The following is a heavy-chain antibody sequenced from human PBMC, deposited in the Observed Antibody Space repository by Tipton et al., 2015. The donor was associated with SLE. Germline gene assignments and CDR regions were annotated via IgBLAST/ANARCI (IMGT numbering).Heavy chain of an antibody. J-gene: IGHJ4*02. CDR1: GYSISSGYY. Sequence: LRLSCAVSGYSISSGYYWGWIRQPPGKGLEWIGSIYHSGSTYYNPSLKSRVTISVDTSKNQFSLKLSSVTAADTAVYYCARGGPGEREVYWGQGTLVTVS. V-gene: IGHV4-38-2*01. CDR3: ARGGPGEREVY. CDR2: IYHSGST. D-gene: IGHD1-26*01.